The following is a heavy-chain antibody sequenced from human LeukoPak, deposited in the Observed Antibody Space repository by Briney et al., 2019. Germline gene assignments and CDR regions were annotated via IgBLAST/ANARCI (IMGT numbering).Heavy chain of an antibody. CDR1: GGSISSSSYY. D-gene: IGHD3-16*01. Sequence: PSETLSLTCIVSGGSISSSSYYWGWIRQPPGKGLEWIGSIYYSGSTYYNPSLKSRVTISVDTSKNQFSLKLSSVTAADTAVYYCARGGEGYFDYWGQGTLVTVSS. CDR2: IYYSGST. CDR3: ARGGEGYFDY. V-gene: IGHV4-39*01. J-gene: IGHJ4*02.